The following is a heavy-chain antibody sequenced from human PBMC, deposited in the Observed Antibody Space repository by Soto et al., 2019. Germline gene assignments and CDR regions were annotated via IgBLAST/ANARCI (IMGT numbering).Heavy chain of an antibody. CDR2: ISGSGGST. CDR3: AKDRGFKHPPAGTLDY. J-gene: IGHJ4*02. V-gene: IGHV3-23*01. Sequence: EVQLLESGGGLVQPGGSLRLSCAASGFTFSSYAMSWVRQAPGKGLEWVSAISGSGGSTYYADSVKGRFTISRDNSKNTLYLHMNSLRAEDTAVYYCAKDRGFKHPPAGTLDYWGQGTLVTVSS. D-gene: IGHD3-10*01. CDR1: GFTFSSYA.